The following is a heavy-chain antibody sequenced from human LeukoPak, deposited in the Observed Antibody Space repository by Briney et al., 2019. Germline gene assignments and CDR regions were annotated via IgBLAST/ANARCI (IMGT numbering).Heavy chain of an antibody. CDR3: AKDGRSYYYYYGMDV. V-gene: IGHV3-23*01. J-gene: IGHJ6*02. Sequence: GGPLRLSCAASGFTFSSYAMSWVRQAPGKGLEWVSAISGSGGSTYYADSVKGRFTISRDNSKNTLYLQMNSLRAEDTAVYYCAKDGRSYYYYYGMDVWGQGTTVTVSS. CDR1: GFTFSSYA. CDR2: ISGSGGST.